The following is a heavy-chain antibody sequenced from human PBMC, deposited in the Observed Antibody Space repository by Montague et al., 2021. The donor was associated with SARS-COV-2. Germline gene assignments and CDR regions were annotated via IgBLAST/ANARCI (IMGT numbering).Heavy chain of an antibody. V-gene: IGHV4-61*05. CDR3: ARVFPRWLPFDPCFDY. Sequence: SETLSLTCTVSGGSISSSSYYWGWIRQPPGKGLEWIGYIYYSGSTNYNPSLKSRVTISVDTSKNQFSLKLSSVTAADTAVYYCARVFPRWLPFDPCFDYWGQGTMVTVSS. CDR1: GGSISSSSYY. D-gene: IGHD5-24*01. J-gene: IGHJ4*02. CDR2: IYYSGST.